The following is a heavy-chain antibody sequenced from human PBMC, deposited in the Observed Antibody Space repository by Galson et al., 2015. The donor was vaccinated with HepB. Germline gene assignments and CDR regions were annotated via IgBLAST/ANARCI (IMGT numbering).Heavy chain of an antibody. V-gene: IGHV2-5*02. J-gene: IGHJ4*02. CDR1: GFSLRTSGLG. Sequence: PALVKPTQTLTLTCTFFGFSLRTSGLGVGWIRQPPGKALEWLAVIYWDDDERYSPSLRSRLTITKDISKNEVVLTMTNMDPEDTATYYCARGLNWNYGPVYFDYWGQGTVVTISS. CDR3: ARGLNWNYGPVYFDY. CDR2: IYWDDDE. D-gene: IGHD1-7*01.